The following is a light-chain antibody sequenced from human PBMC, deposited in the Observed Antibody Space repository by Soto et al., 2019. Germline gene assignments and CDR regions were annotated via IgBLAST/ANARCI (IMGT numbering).Light chain of an antibody. CDR3: SSYAGRNPVV. CDR2: EVS. J-gene: IGLJ2*01. V-gene: IGLV2-8*01. Sequence: QAVVTQPPSASGSPGQSVTISCTGTSSDVGGYNYVSWYQQHPGKAPKLMIYEVSKRPSGVPDRFSGSKSGNTASLTVSGLQAEDEADYYCSSYAGRNPVVFGGGTKLTVL. CDR1: SSDVGGYNY.